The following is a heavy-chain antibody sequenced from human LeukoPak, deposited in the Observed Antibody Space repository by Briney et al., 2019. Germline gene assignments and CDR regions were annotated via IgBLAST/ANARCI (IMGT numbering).Heavy chain of an antibody. J-gene: IGHJ4*02. CDR2: IWYEGQTK. V-gene: IGHV3-33*01. D-gene: IGHD6-19*01. CDR1: GFIFSNYG. CDR3: AREWGRIAVAGGPGY. Sequence: PGESLRLSCEASGFIFSNYGMHWVRQAPGKGLEWLALIWYEGQTKFYADSVKGRFTISRDNSGNTLFLHMTNLRVEDTAVYYCAREWGRIAVAGGPGYWGQEALVTVSS.